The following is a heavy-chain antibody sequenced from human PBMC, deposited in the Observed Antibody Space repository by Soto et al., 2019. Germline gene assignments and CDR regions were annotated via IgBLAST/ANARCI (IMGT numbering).Heavy chain of an antibody. J-gene: IGHJ4*02. D-gene: IGHD5-12*01. CDR1: GYTFTRYG. CDR3: ARDREGYDSFDS. Sequence: GASVQVSCKASGYTFTRYGISWVRQAPGQGLEWMGWISAYNGNTNYAQKLQGRVTMTTDTSTSTAYMELRSLRSDDTAVYYCARDREGYDSFDSRGQATLVTVFS. CDR2: ISAYNGNT. V-gene: IGHV1-18*01.